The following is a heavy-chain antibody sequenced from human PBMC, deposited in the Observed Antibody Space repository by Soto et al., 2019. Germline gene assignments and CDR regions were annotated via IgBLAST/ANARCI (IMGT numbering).Heavy chain of an antibody. CDR3: AKDVEDQLPLRVYYYYGMDV. CDR2: IYYSGST. D-gene: IGHD2-2*01. CDR1: GGSISSSSYY. V-gene: IGHV4-39*02. J-gene: IGHJ6*02. Sequence: SETLSLTCTVSGGSISSSSYYWGWIRQPPGKGLEWIGSIYYSGSTYYNPSLKSRVTISVDTSKNQFSLKLSSVTAADTAVYYCAKDVEDQLPLRVYYYYGMDVWGQGTTVTVSS.